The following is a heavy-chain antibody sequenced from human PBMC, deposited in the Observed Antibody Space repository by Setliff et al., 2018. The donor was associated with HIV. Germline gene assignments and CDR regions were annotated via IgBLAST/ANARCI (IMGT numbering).Heavy chain of an antibody. CDR1: GYSLTSGYY. CDR3: TVYNTGSSKDHY. D-gene: IGHD2-8*02. Sequence: SETLSLTCGVSGYSLTSGYYWGWIRQPPGKGLEWLVRIDWDDEKYYHSGSTAYNPSLKSRVTISVDMSKNQFSLKLNSVTAADTAVYYCTVYNTGSSKDHYWGQGTPVTVSS. J-gene: IGHJ4*02. V-gene: IGHV4-38-2*01. CDR2: EKYYHSGST.